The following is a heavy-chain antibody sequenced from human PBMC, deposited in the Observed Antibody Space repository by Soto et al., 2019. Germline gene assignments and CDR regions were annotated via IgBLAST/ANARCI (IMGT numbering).Heavy chain of an antibody. D-gene: IGHD1-26*01. CDR2: VTGYDGNA. CDR1: GYTFTNYG. J-gene: IGHJ4*02. V-gene: IGHV1-18*01. CDR3: ARTTHEEPTFDY. Sequence: QVQLVQSGAEVKKPGASVKVSCKASGYTFTNYGISWVRQAPGQGLEWMGCVTGYDGNANYVQRFQGRVTMTTDTSTNTVYMDLRRLSSDDTAVYYCARTTHEEPTFDYWGQGTLVTVSS.